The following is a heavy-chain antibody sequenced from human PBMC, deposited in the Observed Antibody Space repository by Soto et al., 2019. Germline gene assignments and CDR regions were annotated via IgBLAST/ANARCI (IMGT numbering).Heavy chain of an antibody. CDR2: IYPGDSDT. D-gene: IGHD6-13*01. Sequence: GESLKISCKGSGYSFTSYWIGWVRQMPGKGLEWMGIIYPGDSDTRYSPSFQGQVTISADKSISTAYLQWSSLKASDTAMYYCARQKGAAAGTNWFDPWGQGTLVTVSS. CDR3: ARQKGAAAGTNWFDP. V-gene: IGHV5-51*01. CDR1: GYSFTSYW. J-gene: IGHJ5*02.